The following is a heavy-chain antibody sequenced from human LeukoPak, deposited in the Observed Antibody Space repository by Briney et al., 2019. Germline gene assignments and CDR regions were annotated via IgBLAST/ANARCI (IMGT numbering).Heavy chain of an antibody. CDR1: GFTFSSYS. CDR2: ISSSSSYI. J-gene: IGHJ4*02. Sequence: GGSLRLSCAASGFTFSSYSMNWVRQAPGKGLAWVSSISSSSSYIYYADSVKGRFTISRDNAKNSLYLQMNSLRAEDTAVYYCAGLYSGSYFYWGQGTLVTVSS. D-gene: IGHD1-26*01. CDR3: AGLYSGSYFY. V-gene: IGHV3-21*01.